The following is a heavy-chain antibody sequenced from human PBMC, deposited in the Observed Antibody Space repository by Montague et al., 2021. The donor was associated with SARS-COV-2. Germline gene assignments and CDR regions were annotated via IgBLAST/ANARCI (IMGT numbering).Heavy chain of an antibody. CDR1: GDSVSSNSAT. J-gene: IGHJ4*02. CDR2: TYYRPRWSN. V-gene: IGHV6-1*01. Sequence: CAISGDSVSSNSATWHWIRQSPSRGPEWLGRTYYRPRWSNDYAAXVRGRIIINPDTSTNQFSLQLSSVTPEDTTVYFCARERWAVGVSFDYWGQGTLVTVSS. D-gene: IGHD1-26*01. CDR3: ARERWAVGVSFDY.